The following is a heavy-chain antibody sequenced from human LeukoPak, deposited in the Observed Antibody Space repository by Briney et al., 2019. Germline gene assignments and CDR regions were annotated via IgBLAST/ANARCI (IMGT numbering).Heavy chain of an antibody. CDR2: IYYSGST. D-gene: IGHD1-26*01. V-gene: IGHV4-31*03. CDR1: GGSISSGGYY. Sequence: SETLSLTCTVSGGSISSGGYYWSWIRQHPGKGLEWIGYIYYSGSTYYNPSLKSRVTISVDTSKNQFSLKLSSVTAADTAVYYCAREGAGSPYYFDYWGQGTLVTVSS. CDR3: AREGAGSPYYFDY. J-gene: IGHJ4*02.